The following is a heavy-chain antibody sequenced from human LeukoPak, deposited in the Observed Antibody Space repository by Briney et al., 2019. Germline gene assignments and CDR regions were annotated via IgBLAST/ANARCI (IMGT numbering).Heavy chain of an antibody. D-gene: IGHD6-6*01. CDR1: GGTFSSYA. CDR2: IIPIFGTA. J-gene: IGHJ4*02. CDR3: ASSPYHAYSSFMLEGKGSPLFFDY. Sequence: ASVKVPCKASGGTFSSYAISWVRQAPGQGLEWMGGIIPIFGTANYAQKFQGRVTITTDESTSTAYMELSSLRSEDTAVYYCASSPYHAYSSFMLEGKGSPLFFDYWGQGTLVTVSS. V-gene: IGHV1-69*05.